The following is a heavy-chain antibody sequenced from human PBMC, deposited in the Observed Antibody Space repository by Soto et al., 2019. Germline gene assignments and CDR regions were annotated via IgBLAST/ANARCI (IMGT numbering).Heavy chain of an antibody. J-gene: IGHJ4*02. D-gene: IGHD3-22*01. Sequence: LSLTCAVSGGSISSGGYSWSWIRQPPGKGLEWIRYIYHSGSTYYNPSLKRRVTISVDRSKNQFSLKLSSVTAADTAVYYCARSTYYYDSSGSFDYWGQGTLVTVSS. CDR2: IYHSGST. V-gene: IGHV4-30-2*01. CDR1: GGSISSGGYS. CDR3: ARSTYYYDSSGSFDY.